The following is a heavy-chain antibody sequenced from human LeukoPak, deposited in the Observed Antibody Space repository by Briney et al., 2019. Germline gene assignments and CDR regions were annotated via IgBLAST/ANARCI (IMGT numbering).Heavy chain of an antibody. V-gene: IGHV3-23*01. J-gene: IGHJ4*02. CDR3: AKVGTFGGVLYYFDY. Sequence: GGSLRLPCAASGFTFYSYAMSWVRQAPGKGLEWVSTISGSGAGAYYADSVKGRFTISRDSSRNTLYLQMNSLRAEDTAIYYCAKVGTFGGVLYYFDYWGQGTLVTVFS. CDR2: ISGSGAGA. CDR1: GFTFYSYA. D-gene: IGHD3-16*01.